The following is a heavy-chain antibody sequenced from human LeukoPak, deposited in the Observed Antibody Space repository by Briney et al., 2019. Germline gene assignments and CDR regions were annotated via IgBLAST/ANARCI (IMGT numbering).Heavy chain of an antibody. D-gene: IGHD5-18*01. CDR1: GYTFFNYG. J-gene: IGHJ4*02. Sequence: ASVKVPCKASGYTFFNYGVTWVRQAPGQGLEWMGRINAYNGNTDYAQKFQGRVTLTKDTSTNTAYMELRSLRSDDTAVYFCARDRNFGYSYGPYFDYWGQGTLVTVSS. CDR2: INAYNGNT. V-gene: IGHV1-18*01. CDR3: ARDRNFGYSYGPYFDY.